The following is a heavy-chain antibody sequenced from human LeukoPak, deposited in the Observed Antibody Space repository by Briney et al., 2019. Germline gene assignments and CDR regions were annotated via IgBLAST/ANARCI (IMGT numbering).Heavy chain of an antibody. CDR3: TTETGTPVYYYYYYMDV. CDR2: IKSKTDGGTT. V-gene: IGHV3-15*01. D-gene: IGHD1-7*01. J-gene: IGHJ6*03. CDR1: GFTFSNAW. Sequence: PGGSLRLSCAASGFTFSNAWMSWVRQAPGKGLEWVGRIKSKTDGGTTDYAAPVKGRFTISRDDSKNTLYLQMNSLKTEDTAVYYCTTETGTPVYYYYYYMDVWGKGTTVTVSS.